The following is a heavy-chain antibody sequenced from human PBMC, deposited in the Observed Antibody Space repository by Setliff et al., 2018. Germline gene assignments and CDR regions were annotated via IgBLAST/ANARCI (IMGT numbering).Heavy chain of an antibody. CDR1: GHSFTSFS. J-gene: IGHJ3*02. V-gene: IGHV1-18*01. CDR2: VSTYNGDT. D-gene: IGHD6-19*01. Sequence: ASVKVSCKASGHSFTSFSITWVRQAPGQGLEWLGWVSTYNGDTKSAQKFRGRVTMTTDISTSTVYMELRTLRSDDTAVYYCARRPIALAGYRKGAFDIWGQGTMVTVSS. CDR3: ARRPIALAGYRKGAFDI.